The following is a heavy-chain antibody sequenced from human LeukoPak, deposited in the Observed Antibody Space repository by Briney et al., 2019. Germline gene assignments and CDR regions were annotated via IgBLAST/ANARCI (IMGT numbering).Heavy chain of an antibody. V-gene: IGHV3-23*01. CDR3: AKGGQGCSSTSCFLPLDY. CDR2: ISGSGGST. Sequence: GGSLRFSCAASGFTFSSYAMSWVRQAPGKGLEWVSAISGSGGSTYYADSVKGRFTISRDNSKNTLYLQMNSLRAEDTAVYYCAKGGQGCSSTSCFLPLDYWGQGTLVTVSS. D-gene: IGHD2-2*01. CDR1: GFTFSSYA. J-gene: IGHJ4*02.